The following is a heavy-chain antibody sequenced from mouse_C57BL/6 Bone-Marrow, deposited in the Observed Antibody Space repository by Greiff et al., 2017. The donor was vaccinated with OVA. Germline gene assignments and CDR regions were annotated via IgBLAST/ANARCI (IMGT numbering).Heavy chain of an antibody. CDR2: INPNNGGT. Sequence: EVQLQQSGPELVKPGASVKISCKASGYTFTDYYMNWVKQSHGKSLEWIGDINPNNGGTSYNQKFKGKATLTVDKSSSTAYMELRSLTSEDSAVYYCASEGAYSNYEAYWGQGTLDTVSA. J-gene: IGHJ3*01. CDR1: GYTFTDYY. D-gene: IGHD2-5*01. CDR3: ASEGAYSNYEAY. V-gene: IGHV1-26*01.